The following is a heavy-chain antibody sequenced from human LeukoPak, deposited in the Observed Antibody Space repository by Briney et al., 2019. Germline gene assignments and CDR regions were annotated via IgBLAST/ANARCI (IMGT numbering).Heavy chain of an antibody. Sequence: GGSLRLSCAASGLTVSSSYMSWVRQAPGKGLEWVSVIYSDGGTYYADSVKDRFTISRDNSKNTLYLQMNSLRAEDTALYYCARESSWSFDYWGRGTLVTVSS. V-gene: IGHV3-66*01. J-gene: IGHJ4*02. D-gene: IGHD6-13*01. CDR3: ARESSWSFDY. CDR2: IYSDGGT. CDR1: GLTVSSSY.